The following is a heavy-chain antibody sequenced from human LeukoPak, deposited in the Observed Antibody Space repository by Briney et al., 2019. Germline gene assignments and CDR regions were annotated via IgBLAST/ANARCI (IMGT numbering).Heavy chain of an antibody. D-gene: IGHD4-17*01. CDR1: GDSLSGYY. J-gene: IGHJ6*04. CDR2: IHSSDRT. V-gene: IGHV4-59*08. CDR3: ARHVYGKGMYV. Sequence: SETPSLTSTVSGDSLSGYYWGWIRQPPGKGLECVGYIHSSDRTAHNPSLKSRLTISIDTSKNQFSLTLRSVTAADTAVYYCARHVYGKGMYVWGKGTTVTVSS.